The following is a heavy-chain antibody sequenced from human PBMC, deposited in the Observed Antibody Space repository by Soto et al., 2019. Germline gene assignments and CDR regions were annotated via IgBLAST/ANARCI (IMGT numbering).Heavy chain of an antibody. CDR2: ISSSSSYI. CDR1: GFTFSSYE. J-gene: IGHJ4*02. CDR3: ARLQGPADY. V-gene: IGHV3-21*05. Sequence: PGGSLRLSCAASGFTFSSYEMNWVRQAPGKGLEWVSYISSSSSYIYYADSVKGRFTISRDNAKNSLYLQMNSLRAEDTAVYYCARLQGPADYWGQGTLVTVSS.